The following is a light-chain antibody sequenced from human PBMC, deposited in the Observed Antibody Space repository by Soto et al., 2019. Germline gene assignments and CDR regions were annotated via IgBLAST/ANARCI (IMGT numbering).Light chain of an antibody. CDR1: SGHSSYI. V-gene: IGLV4-60*03. J-gene: IGLJ1*01. CDR3: ETWDSNTRV. CDR2: LEGSGSY. Sequence: QSVLTQSSSASASLGSSVKLTCTRSSGHSSYIIAWHQQQPGKAPRYLMKLEGSGSYNKGSGVPDRFSGSSSGADRYLTISNLQSEDEADYYSETWDSNTRVFGTGTQLTVL.